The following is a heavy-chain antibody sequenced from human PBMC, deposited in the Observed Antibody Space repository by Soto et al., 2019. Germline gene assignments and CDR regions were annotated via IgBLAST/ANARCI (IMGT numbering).Heavy chain of an antibody. CDR2: ISPYNGHT. D-gene: IGHD2-2*01. V-gene: IGHV1-18*01. J-gene: IGHJ6*02. CDR3: ARDLTIVPATHPRLENYGMDV. Sequence: ASVKVSCKASGYSFTSHGISWVRRAPGQGLEWMGWISPYNGHTQFVERFQGRVTVTTDTSTKTAYMGLRNLRSDDTAHYYCARDLTIVPATHPRLENYGMDVWGQGTTVTVSS. CDR1: GYSFTSHG.